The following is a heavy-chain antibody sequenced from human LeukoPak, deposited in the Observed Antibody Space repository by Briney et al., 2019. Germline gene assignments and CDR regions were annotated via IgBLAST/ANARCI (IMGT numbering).Heavy chain of an antibody. V-gene: IGHV6-1*01. D-gene: IGHD1-1*01. CDR3: ARSTGPIDY. J-gene: IGHJ4*02. CDR1: GDSVSSNSAA. CDR2: TYYRSKWYT. Sequence: SQTLSLTCAISGDSVSSNSAAWHWIRQSPSRSLEWLGRTYYRSKWYTYYAASVKSRIAINRDTSKNQFSLQLNSVTPEDTAVYYCARSTGPIDYWGQGTLVTVSS.